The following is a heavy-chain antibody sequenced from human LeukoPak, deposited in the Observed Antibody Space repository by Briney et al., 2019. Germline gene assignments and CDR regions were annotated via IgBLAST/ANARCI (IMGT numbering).Heavy chain of an antibody. CDR2: IYEGDST. Sequence: GGSLRLSCAASGFSVINNYMSWIRQAPGKGLEWVSVIYEGDSTYYADSVKGRFTITRDNSKNTLYLQMNSLRAEDTAVYYCAREESGSYSRYWGQGTLVTVSS. V-gene: IGHV3-53*01. D-gene: IGHD1-26*01. CDR1: GFSVINNY. J-gene: IGHJ4*02. CDR3: AREESGSYSRY.